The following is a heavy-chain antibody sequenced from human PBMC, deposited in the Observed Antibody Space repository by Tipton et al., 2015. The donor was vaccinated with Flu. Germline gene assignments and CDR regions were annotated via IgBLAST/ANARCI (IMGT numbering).Heavy chain of an antibody. D-gene: IGHD1-26*01. CDR1: GGSISSSRYY. CDR2: IIQSGNA. J-gene: IGHJ3*02. Sequence: TLSLTCTVSGGSISSSRYYWGWIRQSPGTGLQWIATIIQSGNAYYNPSLRSRVTISVDTTKNLFSLNLSSVTATDTAVYYCARALNSGREYTFDIWGRGTVVTVSS. V-gene: IGHV4-39*07. CDR3: ARALNSGREYTFDI.